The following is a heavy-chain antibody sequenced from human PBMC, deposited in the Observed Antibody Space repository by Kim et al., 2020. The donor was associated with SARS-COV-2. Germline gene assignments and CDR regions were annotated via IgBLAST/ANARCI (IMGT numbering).Heavy chain of an antibody. V-gene: IGHV3-21*01. Sequence: YIYYADSVKGRFTISRDNAKNSLYLQMNSLRAEDTAVYYCASSANWNYGNWGQGTLVTVSS. CDR2: YI. J-gene: IGHJ4*02. D-gene: IGHD1-7*01. CDR3: ASSANWNYGN.